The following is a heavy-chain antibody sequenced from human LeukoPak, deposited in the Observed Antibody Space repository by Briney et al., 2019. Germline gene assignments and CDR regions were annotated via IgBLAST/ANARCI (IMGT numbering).Heavy chain of an antibody. V-gene: IGHV3-30*18. CDR3: AKEVNSLRYFDWYAFDI. Sequence: GSLRLSCAASGFTFSSYGMHWVRQAPGKGLEGVAGISYDGSNKYYADSVKGRFTISGDNSKNTLYLQMNSLRAEDTAVYYCAKEVNSLRYFDWYAFDIWGQGTMVTVSS. CDR1: GFTFSSYG. CDR2: ISYDGSNK. J-gene: IGHJ3*02. D-gene: IGHD3-9*01.